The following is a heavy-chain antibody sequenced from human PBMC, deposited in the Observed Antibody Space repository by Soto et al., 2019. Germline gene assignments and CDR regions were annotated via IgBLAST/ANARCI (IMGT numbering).Heavy chain of an antibody. CDR3: ARDGYDSSGYYYGDY. V-gene: IGHV4-30-4*01. CDR1: GGSISSGDYY. CDR2: IYYSGST. J-gene: IGHJ4*02. Sequence: SETLSLTCTVSGGSISSGDYYWSWIRQPPGKGLEWIGYIYYSGSTYYNPSLKSRVTISVDTSKNQFSLKLSSVTAADTAVYYCARDGYDSSGYYYGDYWGQGTRVTVSS. D-gene: IGHD3-22*01.